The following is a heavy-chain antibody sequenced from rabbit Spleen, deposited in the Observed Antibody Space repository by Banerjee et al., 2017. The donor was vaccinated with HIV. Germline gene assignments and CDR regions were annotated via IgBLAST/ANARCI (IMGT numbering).Heavy chain of an antibody. J-gene: IGHJ4*01. D-gene: IGHD4-2*01. CDR3: ARDGAGVYRFNL. CDR1: GFSFSAGYY. V-gene: IGHV1S40*01. CDR2: IDPVFGSA. Sequence: QSLEESGGDLVKPGASLTLTCTASGFSFSAGYYMSWVRQAPGKGLEWIGYIDPVFGSAYYASWVNGRFSISRENAQNTVLLQMTSLTAADTATYFCARDGAGVYRFNLWGPGTLVTVS.